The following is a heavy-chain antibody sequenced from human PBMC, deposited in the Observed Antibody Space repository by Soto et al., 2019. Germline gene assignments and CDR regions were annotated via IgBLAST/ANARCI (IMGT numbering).Heavy chain of an antibody. J-gene: IGHJ4*02. CDR1: GFTFISYE. Sequence: LRLSCAASGFTFISYEMNWVRQAPGKGLEWVSYISSSGSTIYYADSVKGRFTISRDSAKNSLYLQMNSLRAEDTAVYYCARKLEQWLVFDYWCRGPLVTVSS. D-gene: IGHD6-19*01. CDR2: ISSSGSTI. V-gene: IGHV3-48*03. CDR3: ARKLEQWLVFDY.